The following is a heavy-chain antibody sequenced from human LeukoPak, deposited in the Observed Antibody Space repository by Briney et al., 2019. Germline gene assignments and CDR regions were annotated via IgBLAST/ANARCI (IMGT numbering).Heavy chain of an antibody. Sequence: QSGGSLRLSCAASGFTFSSYEMNWVRQAPGKGLEWVSYISSSGSTIYYADSVKGRFTISRDNAKNSLYLQMNSLRAEDTAVYYCARSGSVWFGEAILDYWGQGTLVTVSS. D-gene: IGHD3-10*01. CDR1: GFTFSSYE. V-gene: IGHV3-48*03. CDR3: ARSGSVWFGEAILDY. J-gene: IGHJ4*02. CDR2: ISSSGSTI.